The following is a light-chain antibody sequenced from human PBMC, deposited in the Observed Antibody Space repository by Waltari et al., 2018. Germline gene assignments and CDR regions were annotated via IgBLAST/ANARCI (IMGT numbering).Light chain of an antibody. CDR3: RSYISSSTLEL. Sequence: QSALTQPASVSGSPGQSITISCTGTSSDVGGYNYVSWYQQHPGKAPKLMIYDVSSRPSGVSNRFSGSKSGNTASLTISGLQAEDEADYYCRSYISSSTLELFGGGTSLTVL. CDR2: DVS. V-gene: IGLV2-14*03. CDR1: SSDVGGYNY. J-gene: IGLJ2*01.